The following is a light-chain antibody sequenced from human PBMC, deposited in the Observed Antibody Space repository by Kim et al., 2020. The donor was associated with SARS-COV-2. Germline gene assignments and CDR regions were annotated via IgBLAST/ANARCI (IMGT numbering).Light chain of an antibody. Sequence: PRETPPRTGRSSQRLSSYLAWNQKKPGQAPRLLFYDASNSATGSHARCRGSGSGTDFTLNISSLEPEDFAFYYCQQRGDWPYTFGQGTKLEI. CDR2: DAS. V-gene: IGKV3-11*01. CDR3: QQRGDWPYT. J-gene: IGKJ2*01. CDR1: QRLSSY.